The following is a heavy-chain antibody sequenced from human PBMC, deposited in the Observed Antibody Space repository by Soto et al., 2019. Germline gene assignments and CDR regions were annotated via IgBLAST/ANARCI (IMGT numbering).Heavy chain of an antibody. CDR1: GFTFTEYW. V-gene: IGHV3-7*01. J-gene: IGHJ6*02. Sequence: DVQLVESGGGLVQPGGSLRLSCVASGFTFTEYWMTWVRQAPGKGLEWVANIKQVGSEMDYVDSVKGRFTISRDNARNSLYLQMSSLRAEDTALYFCARSVNSGYYGMDVWGQGTTVAVSS. D-gene: IGHD1-26*01. CDR3: ARSVNSGYYGMDV. CDR2: IKQVGSEM.